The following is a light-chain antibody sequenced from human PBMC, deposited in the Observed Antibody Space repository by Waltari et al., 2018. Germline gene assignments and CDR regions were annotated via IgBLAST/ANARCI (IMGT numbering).Light chain of an antibody. V-gene: IGKV3-11*01. CDR2: DTS. Sequence: EIVLTQSPATLSLSPGERATPSCMASQSVDMYLAWYQQRPGQAPRLLIYDTSNRATDIPARFSGSGSETDFSLTISSLEPEDFAVYYCQQRRNWPLTFGGGTKVEIK. CDR1: QSVDMY. J-gene: IGKJ4*01. CDR3: QQRRNWPLT.